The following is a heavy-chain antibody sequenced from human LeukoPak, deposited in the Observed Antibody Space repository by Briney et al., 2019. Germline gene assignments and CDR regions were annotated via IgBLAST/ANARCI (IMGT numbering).Heavy chain of an antibody. CDR2: IKQDGSEK. J-gene: IGHJ4*02. CDR3: ARDRNQDYDFWSGYYTGVVDY. D-gene: IGHD3-3*01. Sequence: GGSLRLSCAASGFTFSSYWMSWVRQAPGKGLEWVANIKQDGSEKYYVDSVKGRFTISRDNAKNSLYLQMNSLRAEDTAVYYCARDRNQDYDFWSGYYTGVVDYWGQGTPVTVSS. V-gene: IGHV3-7*01. CDR1: GFTFSSYW.